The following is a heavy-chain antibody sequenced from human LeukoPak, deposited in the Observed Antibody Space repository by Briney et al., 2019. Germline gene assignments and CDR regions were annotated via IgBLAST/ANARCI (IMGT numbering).Heavy chain of an antibody. CDR2: IYNSGSP. V-gene: IGHV4-59*01. Sequence: PSETLSLTCTVSGGSISSYNWNWIRQPPGKGLEWIGDIYNSGSPNYNPSLKSRVTISVDTSKNQFSLKLGSVTAADTAEYYCARVDSSGYYNFFDYWGQGTLVTVSS. D-gene: IGHD3-22*01. J-gene: IGHJ4*02. CDR3: ARVDSSGYYNFFDY. CDR1: GGSISSYN.